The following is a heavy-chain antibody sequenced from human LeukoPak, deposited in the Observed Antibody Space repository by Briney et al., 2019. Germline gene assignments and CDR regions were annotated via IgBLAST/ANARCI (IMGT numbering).Heavy chain of an antibody. D-gene: IGHD4-17*01. Sequence: GGSLRLSCAATGFTFDDYGMSWVRQAPGKGLEWVSGINWNGGSTGYADSVKGRFTISRDNSKNTLNLQMNSLRAEDTAIYYCALHINGDYESRFDPWGQGTLVTVSS. V-gene: IGHV3-20*04. CDR3: ALHINGDYESRFDP. J-gene: IGHJ5*02. CDR2: INWNGGST. CDR1: GFTFDDYG.